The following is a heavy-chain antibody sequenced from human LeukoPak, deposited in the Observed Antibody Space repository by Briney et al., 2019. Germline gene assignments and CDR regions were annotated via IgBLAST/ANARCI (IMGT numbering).Heavy chain of an antibody. J-gene: IGHJ4*02. Sequence: GGSLRLSCAASGFTFTSYSMNWVRQAPGKGLEWVSTISGGGGGTYYADSVKGRFTISRDNSKNTLYLQVNSLRAEDTAVYYCAKGGKWDVTPFDYWGQGTLVTVSS. CDR1: GFTFTSYS. D-gene: IGHD1-26*01. CDR2: ISGGGGGT. CDR3: AKGGKWDVTPFDY. V-gene: IGHV3-23*01.